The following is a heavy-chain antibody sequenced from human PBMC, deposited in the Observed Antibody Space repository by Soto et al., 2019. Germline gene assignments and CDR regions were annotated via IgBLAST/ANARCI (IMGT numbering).Heavy chain of an antibody. J-gene: IGHJ2*01. V-gene: IGHV4-34*01. CDR2: INHSGST. Sequence: QVQLQQWGAGLLKPSETLSLTCAVYGGSFSGYYWSWIRQPPGKGLEWIGEINHSGSTNYNPSLKSRVTISVDTSKNQFSLKLSSVTAADTAVYYCARGLRKRYFDLWGRGTLVTVSS. CDR1: GGSFSGYY. CDR3: ARGLRKRYFDL.